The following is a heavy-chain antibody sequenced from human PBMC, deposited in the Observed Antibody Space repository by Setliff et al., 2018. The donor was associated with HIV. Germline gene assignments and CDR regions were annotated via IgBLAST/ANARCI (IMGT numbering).Heavy chain of an antibody. CDR3: ARASRWGSIPFDY. J-gene: IGHJ4*02. Sequence: SETLSLTCTVSGGSISTGGYYWSWIRQHPGKGLEWIGYIYNSGGTYYNPSLKSRITVSIDASKNQFSLKLNSVTAADTAVYFCARASRWGSIPFDYWGQGTLVTVSS. V-gene: IGHV4-31*03. CDR1: GGSISTGGYY. D-gene: IGHD2-21*01. CDR2: IYNSGGT.